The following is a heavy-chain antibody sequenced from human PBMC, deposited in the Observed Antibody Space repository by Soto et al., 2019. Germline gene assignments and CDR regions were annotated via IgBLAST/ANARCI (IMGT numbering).Heavy chain of an antibody. CDR2: IYHSGST. Sequence: PSETLSLTCAVSGGSISSGGYSWSWIRQPPGKGLEWIGYIYHSGSTYYNPSLKSRVTISVDRSKNQFSLKLSSVTAADTATYYCAYRPRSSTTYQTWGQGTLVTVSS. D-gene: IGHD2-2*01. CDR1: GGSISSGGYS. CDR3: AYRPRSSTTYQT. J-gene: IGHJ5*02. V-gene: IGHV4-30-2*01.